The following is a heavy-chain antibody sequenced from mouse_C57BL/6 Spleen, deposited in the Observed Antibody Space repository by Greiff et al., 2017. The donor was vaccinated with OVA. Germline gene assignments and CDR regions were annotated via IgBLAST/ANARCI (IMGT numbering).Heavy chain of an antibody. CDR3: ARRRGNFYFDY. CDR2: INPNYGTT. V-gene: IGHV1-39*01. J-gene: IGHJ2*01. CDR1: GYSFTDYN. Sequence: EVQLQESGPELVKPGASVKISCKASGYSFTDYNMNWVKQSNGKSLEWIGVINPNYGTTSYNQKFKGKATLTVDQSSSTAYMQLYSLTSVDSAVSNYARRRGNFYFDYWGQGTTLTVSS. D-gene: IGHD2-1*01.